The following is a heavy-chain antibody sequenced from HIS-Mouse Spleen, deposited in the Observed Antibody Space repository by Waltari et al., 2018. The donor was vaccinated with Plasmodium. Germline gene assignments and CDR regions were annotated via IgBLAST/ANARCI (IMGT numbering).Heavy chain of an antibody. V-gene: IGHV4-34*01. CDR1: GGSFSGYY. Sequence: QVQLQQWGAGLLKPSETLSLTCAVYGGSFSGYYWSWIRKPPGKGLEWIGEINHSGSTNYNPSLKSRGTISVDTSKNQFSLKLSSVSAADTAVYYCARGRVLGTSSGYFDLWGRGTLVTVSS. D-gene: IGHD3-10*01. CDR3: ARGRVLGTSSGYFDL. CDR2: INHSGST. J-gene: IGHJ2*01.